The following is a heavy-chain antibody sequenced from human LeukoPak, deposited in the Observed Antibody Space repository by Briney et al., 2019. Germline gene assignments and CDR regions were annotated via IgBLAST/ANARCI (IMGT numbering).Heavy chain of an antibody. Sequence: ASVKVSCKASGYSFTAYWIHWVRQAPGQGLEWMGCMNPNSGVTGYAQSFQGRVTMTRDTSISTAYMELNSLRSDDSAVYHCARDPGWLQSDYWGQGTLVSVPS. CDR3: ARDPGWLQSDY. CDR2: MNPNSGVT. J-gene: IGHJ4*01. D-gene: IGHD5-24*01. CDR1: GYSFTAYW. V-gene: IGHV1-2*02.